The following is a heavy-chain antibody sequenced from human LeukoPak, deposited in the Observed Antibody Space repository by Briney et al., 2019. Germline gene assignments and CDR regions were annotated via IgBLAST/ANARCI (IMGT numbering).Heavy chain of an antibody. CDR3: AKDVRVGGGGMDV. J-gene: IGHJ6*02. CDR1: GFTFSTYA. CDR2: ISDSGANK. D-gene: IGHD1-26*01. V-gene: IGHV3-23*01. Sequence: GGSLRLSCAASGFTFSTYATTWVRQAPGKGLEWVSLISDSGANKHYADSVKGRFTISRDNSKNTVSLQMNSLRAEDTAVYYCAKDVRVGGGGMDVWGQGTPVTVSS.